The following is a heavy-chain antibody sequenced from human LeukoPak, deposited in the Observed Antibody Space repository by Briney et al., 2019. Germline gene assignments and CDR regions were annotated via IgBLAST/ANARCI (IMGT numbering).Heavy chain of an antibody. J-gene: IGHJ4*02. CDR3: ARYFDWLLGGFYFDY. Sequence: SQTLSLTRTVSGGSISSGGYYWSWIRQHPGKGLEWIGYIYYSGSTYYNPSLKSRVTISVDTSKNQFSLKLSSVTAADTAVYYCARYFDWLLGGFYFDYWGQGTLVTVSS. D-gene: IGHD3-9*01. CDR1: GGSISSGGYY. V-gene: IGHV4-31*03. CDR2: IYYSGST.